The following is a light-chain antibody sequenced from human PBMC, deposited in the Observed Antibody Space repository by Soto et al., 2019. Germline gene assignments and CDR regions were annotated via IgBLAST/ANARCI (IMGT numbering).Light chain of an antibody. CDR3: QQRTKWRT. V-gene: IGKV3-11*01. CDR2: DAS. J-gene: IGKJ1*01. Sequence: IMLTQSPGTLSLSPGERVTLSCRASQRVYSSYLAWYQQRPGQAPRLLIYDASNRATGIPARFSGSGSGTDFTLTISSLEPEDFAVYYCQQRTKWRTFGQGTKV. CDR1: QRVYSSY.